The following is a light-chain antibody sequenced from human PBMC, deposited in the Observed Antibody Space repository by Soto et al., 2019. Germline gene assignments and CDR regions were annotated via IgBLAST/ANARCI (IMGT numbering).Light chain of an antibody. CDR1: QSLSSRN. V-gene: IGKV3-20*01. Sequence: ELVLTQSPGTLSLSPGERATLSCRASQSLSSRNLAWYQQKPGQAPRPLMYGASSRATGIPDRFSGSGSGTDFTLTISRLEPEDFAVYYCQQYNNWPPWTFGQGTKVDI. J-gene: IGKJ1*01. CDR3: QQYNNWPPWT. CDR2: GAS.